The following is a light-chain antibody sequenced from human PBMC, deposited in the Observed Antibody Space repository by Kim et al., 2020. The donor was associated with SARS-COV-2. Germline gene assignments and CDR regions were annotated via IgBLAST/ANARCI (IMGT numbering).Light chain of an antibody. J-gene: IGKJ4*01. V-gene: IGKV3-15*01. CDR2: GVS. CDR3: QQYNNWPPLT. CDR1: QSVSSN. Sequence: EIVMTQSPATLSVSPGERATLSCRASQSVSSNLAWYQQKPGQAPSLLIYGVSTRATGIPARFSGSGSGTEFTLTISSLQSEDFAVYYCQQYNNWPPLTFGGGTKVDIK.